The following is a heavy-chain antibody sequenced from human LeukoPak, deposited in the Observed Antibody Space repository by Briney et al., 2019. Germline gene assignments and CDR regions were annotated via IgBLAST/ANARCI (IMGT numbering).Heavy chain of an antibody. Sequence: GGSLRLSCAASGFTVSSNYMSWVRQAPGKGLEWVSVIYSGGSTYYADSVKGRFTISRDNSKNTLYLQMNSLRAEDTAVYYCARALLLWFGDPGAFGIWGQGTMVTVSS. J-gene: IGHJ3*02. V-gene: IGHV3-66*01. CDR3: ARALLLWFGDPGAFGI. CDR2: IYSGGST. CDR1: GFTVSSNY. D-gene: IGHD3-10*01.